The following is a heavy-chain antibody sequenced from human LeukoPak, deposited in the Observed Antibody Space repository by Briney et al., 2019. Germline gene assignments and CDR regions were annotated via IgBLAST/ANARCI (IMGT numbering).Heavy chain of an antibody. CDR1: GGSFSGYY. CDR3: ARTYVRYCSSTSCYGAFDY. J-gene: IGHJ4*02. Sequence: SETLSLTCAVYGGSFSGYYWSWIRQPPGKGLEWIGEINHSGSTNYNLSLKSRVTISVDTSKNQFSLKLSPVTAADTAVYYCARTYVRYCSSTSCYGAFDYWGQGTLVTVSS. CDR2: INHSGST. V-gene: IGHV4-34*01. D-gene: IGHD2-2*01.